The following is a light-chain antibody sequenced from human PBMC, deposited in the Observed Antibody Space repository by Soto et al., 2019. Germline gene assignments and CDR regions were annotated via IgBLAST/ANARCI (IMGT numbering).Light chain of an antibody. CDR2: EVS. J-gene: IGLJ1*01. CDR3: VSFTSDWTHG. V-gene: IGLV2-14*01. CDR1: SSDIGAYNY. Sequence: QSVLTQPASVSGSPGQSITISCTGSSSDIGAYNYVSWFQQYPGKAPILIISEVSNRPSGVSNRFSGSKSGTAASLTISGLQTEDEADYFFVSFTSDWTHGFGTGTKVTVL.